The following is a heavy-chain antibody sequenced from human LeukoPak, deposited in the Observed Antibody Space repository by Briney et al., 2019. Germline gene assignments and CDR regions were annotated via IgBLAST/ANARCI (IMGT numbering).Heavy chain of an antibody. D-gene: IGHD6-13*01. V-gene: IGHV4-59*08. CDR3: ARHGGSSSPPPSYYYYYYGMDV. J-gene: IGHJ6*02. CDR1: GGSISSYY. CDR2: IYYSGST. Sequence: SETLSLTCTVSGGSISSYYWSWIRQPPGKGLEWIGYIYYSGSTNYNPSLKSRVTISVDTSKNQFSLKLSSVTAADTAVYYCARHGGSSSPPPSYYYYYYGMDVWGQGTTVTVSS.